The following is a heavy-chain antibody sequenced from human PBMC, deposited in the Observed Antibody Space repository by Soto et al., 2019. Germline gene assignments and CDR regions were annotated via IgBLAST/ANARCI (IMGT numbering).Heavy chain of an antibody. CDR3: GKERRGSGWFVCSY. CDR2: ISGNGAET. CDR1: GFPFSSYA. V-gene: IGHV3-23*01. D-gene: IGHD6-19*01. Sequence: PGGSLRLSCAASGFPFSSYAMSWVRQAPGKVLEWVSAISGNGAETSYAASVRGRFTSYRDNSRDALYLQTNSLRADDPAVYYCGKERRGSGWFVCSYWGQGMLVTVSS. J-gene: IGHJ4*02.